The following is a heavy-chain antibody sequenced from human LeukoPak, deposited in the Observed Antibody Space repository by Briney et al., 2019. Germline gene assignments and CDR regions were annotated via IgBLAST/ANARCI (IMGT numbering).Heavy chain of an antibody. V-gene: IGHV3-7*01. CDR1: GFTFSTYA. CDR2: IKQDGSEK. D-gene: IGHD4-4*01. CDR3: ARDPSVTPFDS. J-gene: IGHJ4*02. Sequence: GGSLRLSCAASGFTFSTYAMSWVRQAPGKGLEWVANIKQDGSEKHYVDSVKGRFTISRDNAKNSLYLQMNSLRVEDTAVYYCARDPSVTPFDSWGQGTLVTVSS.